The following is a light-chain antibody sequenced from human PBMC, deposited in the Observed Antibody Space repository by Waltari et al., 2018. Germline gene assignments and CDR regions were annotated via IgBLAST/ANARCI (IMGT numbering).Light chain of an antibody. CDR3: QNHERLPAT. Sequence: LTQSPGTLSLSPWERATPSCRASQNIGTYLVWYQQKPGQAPRLLMYAASRRATGIPDRFSGSGSGTDFSLTISRLEPEDFAVYYCQNHERLPATFGQGTKVEIK. CDR1: QNIGTY. V-gene: IGKV3-20*01. CDR2: AAS. J-gene: IGKJ1*01.